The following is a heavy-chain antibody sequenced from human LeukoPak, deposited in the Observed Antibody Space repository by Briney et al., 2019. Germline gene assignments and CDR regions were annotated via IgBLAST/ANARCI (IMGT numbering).Heavy chain of an antibody. J-gene: IGHJ4*02. CDR3: ARYDILTGYYTIDY. V-gene: IGHV1-18*01. CDR2: ISAYNGNT. CDR1: GYTFTGYG. Sequence: WASVKVSCKASGYTFTGYGISWVRQAPGQGLEWMGWISAYNGNTNYAQKLQGRVTMTTDTSTSTAYMELRSLRSDDTAVYYCARYDILTGYYTIDYWGQGTLVTVSS. D-gene: IGHD3-9*01.